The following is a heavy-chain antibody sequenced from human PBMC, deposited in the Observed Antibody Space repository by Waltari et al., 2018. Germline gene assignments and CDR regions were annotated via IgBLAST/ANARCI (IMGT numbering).Heavy chain of an antibody. D-gene: IGHD2-2*01. Sequence: QVQLVESGGGVVQPGGSLRLSCAASGFTFSSYGMHWVRQAPGKGLEWVAFIRYDGSNKYYADSVKGRFTISRDNSKNTLYLQMNSLRAEDTAVYYCANLCSSTSCYGGYWGQGTLVTVSS. CDR3: ANLCSSTSCYGGY. CDR1: GFTFSSYG. J-gene: IGHJ4*02. V-gene: IGHV3-30*02. CDR2: IRYDGSNK.